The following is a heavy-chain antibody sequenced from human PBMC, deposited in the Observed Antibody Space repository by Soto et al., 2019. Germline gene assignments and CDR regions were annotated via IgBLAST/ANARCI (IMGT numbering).Heavy chain of an antibody. CDR2: IRSKANSYAT. D-gene: IGHD3-22*01. V-gene: IGHV3-73*01. Sequence: GGSLRLSCAASGFTFSGSAVHWVRQAPGKGLEWVGRIRSKANSYATAYAASVKGRFTISRDDSKNTAYLQMNSLKTEDTDVYYCTRTYYYDRSGVNWFDPWGQGTLVTVSS. CDR3: TRTYYYDRSGVNWFDP. CDR1: GFTFSGSA. J-gene: IGHJ5*02.